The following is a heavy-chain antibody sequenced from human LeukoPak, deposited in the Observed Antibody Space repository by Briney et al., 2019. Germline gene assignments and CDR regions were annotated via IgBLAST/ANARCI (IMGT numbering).Heavy chain of an antibody. CDR1: GGSFSGYY. Sequence: SETLSLTCAVYGGSFSGYYWSWIRQPPGKGLEWIGEINHSGSTNYNPSLKSRVTISVDTSKNQFSLKLSSVTAADTAVYYCARGGRRWLQFSGNWFNPWGQGTLVTVSS. CDR2: INHSGST. V-gene: IGHV4-34*01. CDR3: ARGGRRWLQFSGNWFNP. J-gene: IGHJ5*02. D-gene: IGHD5-24*01.